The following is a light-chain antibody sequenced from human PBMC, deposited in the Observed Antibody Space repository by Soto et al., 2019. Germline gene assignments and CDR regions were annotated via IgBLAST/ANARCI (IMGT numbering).Light chain of an antibody. CDR1: QTVYNGY. CDR2: GAS. Sequence: ENVLTQSPGTLSLSPGERATLSCRASQTVYNGYLAWYQQKPGQAPRLLIYGASSRATGIPDRFSGSGSGTDFTLTISRLEPEDFAVYYCRQYVSSPRTFGQGTKVDIK. V-gene: IGKV3-20*01. J-gene: IGKJ1*01. CDR3: RQYVSSPRT.